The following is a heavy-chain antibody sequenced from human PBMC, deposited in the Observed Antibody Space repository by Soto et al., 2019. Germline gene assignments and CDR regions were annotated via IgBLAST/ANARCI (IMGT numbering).Heavy chain of an antibody. V-gene: IGHV3-30*18. CDR3: AKAPTISVVVAAEIDY. J-gene: IGHJ4*02. CDR1: GFTFSSYG. CDR2: ISYDGSNK. Sequence: GGSLRLSCAASGFTFSSYGMHWVRQAPGKGLEWVAVISYDGSNKYYADSVKGRFTISRDNSKNTLYLQMNSLRAEDTAVYYCAKAPTISVVVAAEIDYWGQGTLVTVS. D-gene: IGHD2-15*01.